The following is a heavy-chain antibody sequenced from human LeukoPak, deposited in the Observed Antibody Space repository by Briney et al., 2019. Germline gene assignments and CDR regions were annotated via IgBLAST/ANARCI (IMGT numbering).Heavy chain of an antibody. CDR2: IYYSGSS. CDR3: ARSYYDSGAPPEWYFDL. Sequence: SGTLSLTCTVSGGSISSSSYYWDWVRQPPGKGLEWIGDIYYSGSSYYNPSLKSRVTLSVDTSKNQFSLKLISVTAADTAMYYCARSYYDSGAPPEWYFDLWGRGTLVTVSS. D-gene: IGHD3-22*01. V-gene: IGHV4-39*07. CDR1: GGSISSSSYY. J-gene: IGHJ2*01.